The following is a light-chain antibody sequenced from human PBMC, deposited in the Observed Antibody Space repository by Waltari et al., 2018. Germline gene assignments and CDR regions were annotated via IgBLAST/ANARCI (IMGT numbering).Light chain of an antibody. J-gene: IGKJ2*01. V-gene: IGKV3-20*01. Sequence: EIVLTQSPGTLSLSPGEGATLSCRASQSVSAYYLAWYQQKPGQAPGLLIYGAINRATGVPARFSGSGSRTDFTLTISRLEPEDFAVYYCQQYGTSPYTFGQGTKLEIE. CDR3: QQYGTSPYT. CDR1: QSVSAYY. CDR2: GAI.